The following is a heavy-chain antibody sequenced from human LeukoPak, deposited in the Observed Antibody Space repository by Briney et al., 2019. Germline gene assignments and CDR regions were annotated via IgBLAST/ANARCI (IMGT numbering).Heavy chain of an antibody. CDR3: AREPNNDFWSGYYGN. J-gene: IGHJ4*02. CDR1: GFTFDDYA. D-gene: IGHD3-3*01. Sequence: PGRSLRLSCAASGFTFDDYAMHWVRQAPGKGLEWVSGISWNSGSIGYADSVKGRFTISRDNAKNSLYLQMNSLRAEDTAVYYCAREPNNDFWSGYYGNWGQGTLVTVSS. CDR2: ISWNSGSI. V-gene: IGHV3-9*01.